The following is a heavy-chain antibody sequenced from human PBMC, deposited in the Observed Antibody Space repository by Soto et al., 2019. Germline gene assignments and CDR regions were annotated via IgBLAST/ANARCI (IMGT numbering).Heavy chain of an antibody. Sequence: GGSLRLSCAASGFTFSSYNMNWVRQAPGKGLEWVSYISSSSSTIYYADSVKGRFTISRDNAKNSLYLQMNSLRDGDTAVYYCARDSSGWLNWFDPWGQGTLVTVSS. D-gene: IGHD6-19*01. CDR3: ARDSSGWLNWFDP. J-gene: IGHJ5*02. CDR1: GFTFSSYN. V-gene: IGHV3-48*02. CDR2: ISSSSSTI.